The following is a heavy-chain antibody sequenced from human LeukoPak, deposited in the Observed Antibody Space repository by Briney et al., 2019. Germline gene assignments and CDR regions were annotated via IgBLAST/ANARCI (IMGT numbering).Heavy chain of an antibody. Sequence: AGGSLRLSCAASGFTVSSNYISWVRQAPGEGLEWVSVIYSGGSTYYADSVKGRFTISRNNSKYTLYLQMNSLRAEDTAVYYCARDGYYYDSSGYYYYGMDVWGQGTTVTVSS. V-gene: IGHV3-53*01. J-gene: IGHJ6*02. CDR1: GFTVSSNY. CDR3: ARDGYYYDSSGYYYYGMDV. D-gene: IGHD3-22*01. CDR2: IYSGGST.